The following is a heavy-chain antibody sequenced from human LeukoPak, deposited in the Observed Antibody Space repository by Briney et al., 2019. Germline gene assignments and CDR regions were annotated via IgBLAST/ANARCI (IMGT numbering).Heavy chain of an antibody. J-gene: IGHJ4*02. D-gene: IGHD6-19*01. CDR1: GGSVSGYY. CDR2: INHSGST. CDR3: AKDREAVAGQGGYFDY. Sequence: KPSETLSLTCAVYGGSVSGYYWSWIRQPQGKGLEWIGEINHSGSTNYNPSLKSRVTISVDTSKNQFSLKLSSVTAADTAVYYCAKDREAVAGQGGYFDYWGQGTLVTVSS. V-gene: IGHV4-34*01.